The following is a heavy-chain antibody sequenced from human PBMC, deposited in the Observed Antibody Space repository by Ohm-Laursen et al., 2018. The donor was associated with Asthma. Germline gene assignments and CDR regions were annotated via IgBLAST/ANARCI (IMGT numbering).Heavy chain of an antibody. Sequence: SLRLSCTASGFTFRSYAMHWVRQAPGKGLEWVAVGGSYYDGGLKYYADPVKGRFTVSRDDSKNTLYLQMNSLRPDDTAVYYCARDVMEWYLPAFDFWGQGTLVTVSS. V-gene: IGHV3-30-3*01. J-gene: IGHJ4*02. D-gene: IGHD3-3*01. CDR2: GGSYYDGGLK. CDR1: GFTFRSYA. CDR3: ARDVMEWYLPAFDF.